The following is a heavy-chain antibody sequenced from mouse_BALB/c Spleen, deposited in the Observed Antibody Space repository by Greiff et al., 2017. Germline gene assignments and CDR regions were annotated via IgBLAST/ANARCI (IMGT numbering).Heavy chain of an antibody. Sequence: DVQLVESGGGLVQPGGSRKLSCAASGFTFSSFGMHWVRQAPEKGLEWVAYISSGSSTIYYADTVKGRFTISRDNPKNTLFLQMTSLRSEDTAMYYCARSDLRYWGQGTSVTVSS. CDR3: ARSDLRY. CDR1: GFTFSSFG. CDR2: ISSGSSTI. J-gene: IGHJ4*01. V-gene: IGHV5-17*02.